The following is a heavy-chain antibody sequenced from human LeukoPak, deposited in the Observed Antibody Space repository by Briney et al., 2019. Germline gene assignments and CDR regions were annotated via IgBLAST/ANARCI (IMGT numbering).Heavy chain of an antibody. D-gene: IGHD2-15*01. Sequence: GRSLRLSCAASGFTFSSYGMHWVGQAPGKGREGVAVIWYDVTNKYYADSGRGRFTIARDNSKNMLYLRMNSMRAEDTAVYYCAGGWYFFDYCGQGTLVIVSS. CDR3: AGGWYFFDY. CDR2: IWYDVTNK. V-gene: IGHV3-33*01. CDR1: GFTFSSYG. J-gene: IGHJ4*02.